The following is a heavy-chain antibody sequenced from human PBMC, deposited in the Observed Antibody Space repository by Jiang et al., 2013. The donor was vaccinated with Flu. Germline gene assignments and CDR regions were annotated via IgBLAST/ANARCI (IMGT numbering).Heavy chain of an antibody. Sequence: GLVQPGRSLRRTPVQPLDSPLMIMPCTGSGQAPGKGLEWVSGISWNSGSIGYADSVKGRFTISRDNAKNSLYLQMNSLRAEDTALYYCAKDIGYYYDSSGFTDYWGQGTLVTVSS. V-gene: IGHV3-9*01. CDR3: AKDIGYYYDSSGFTDY. D-gene: IGHD3-22*01. CDR2: ISWNSGSI. CDR1: DSPLMIMP. J-gene: IGHJ4*02.